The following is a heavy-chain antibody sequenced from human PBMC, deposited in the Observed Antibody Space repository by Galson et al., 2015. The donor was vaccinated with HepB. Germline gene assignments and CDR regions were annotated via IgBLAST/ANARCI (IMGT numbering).Heavy chain of an antibody. CDR1: GDSVSSNSAA. V-gene: IGHV6-1*01. D-gene: IGHD6-13*01. J-gene: IGHJ6*02. Sequence: AISGDSVSSNSAAWNWIRQSPSRGLEWLGRTYYRSKWYNDYAVSVKSRITINPDTSKNQFSLQLNSVTPEDTAVYYCARESTTSSWYYYGMDVWGQGTTVTVSS. CDR3: ARESTTSSWYYYGMDV. CDR2: TYYRSKWYN.